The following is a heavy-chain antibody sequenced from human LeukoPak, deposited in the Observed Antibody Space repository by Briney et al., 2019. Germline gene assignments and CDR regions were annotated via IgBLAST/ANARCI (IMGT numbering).Heavy chain of an antibody. J-gene: IGHJ4*02. Sequence: PSETLSLTCTVSGGSVSSGSFYWSWIRQPPGKGLEWIGYIFYSGSTNYNPSLKSRVTISVDTSKNQFSLRLSSVTAADTALYYCARGKEGPDYWGQGTLVTVSS. CDR2: IFYSGST. CDR1: GGSVSSGSFY. V-gene: IGHV4-61*01. CDR3: ARGKEGPDY.